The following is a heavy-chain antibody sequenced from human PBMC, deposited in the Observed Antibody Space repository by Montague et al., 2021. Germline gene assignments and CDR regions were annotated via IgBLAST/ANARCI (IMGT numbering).Heavy chain of an antibody. CDR2: SYYRSKWYN. D-gene: IGHD5-24*01. V-gene: IGHV6-1*01. CDR1: GDSVSGEEPT. Sequence: CAISGDSVSGEEPTWNWIKQSPAIGLEWLVGSYYRSKWYNEYAISVKSRITVNPDTSKNQFSLLLNSVTPEDTAVYYCARGWQKRFDPWGQGTLVTVSS. J-gene: IGHJ5*02. CDR3: ARGWQKRFDP.